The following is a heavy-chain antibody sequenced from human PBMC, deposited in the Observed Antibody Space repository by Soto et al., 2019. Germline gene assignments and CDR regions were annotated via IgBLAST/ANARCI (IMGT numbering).Heavy chain of an antibody. CDR3: ARVGSSGYYSVYYFDY. V-gene: IGHV4-31*03. CDR1: GGSNSSGGYY. Sequence: SETLSLTCTVSGGSNSSGGYYWSWIRQHPGKGLEWIGYIYYSGGTYYNPSLKSRVTISVDTSKNQFSLKLSSVTAADTAVYYCARVGSSGYYSVYYFDYWGQGTLVTPPQ. CDR2: IYYSGGT. J-gene: IGHJ4*02. D-gene: IGHD3-22*01.